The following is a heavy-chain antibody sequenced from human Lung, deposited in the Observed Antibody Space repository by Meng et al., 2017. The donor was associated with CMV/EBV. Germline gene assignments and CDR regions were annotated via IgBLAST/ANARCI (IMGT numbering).Heavy chain of an antibody. D-gene: IGHD2-2*01. V-gene: IGHV4-34*01. CDR3: ARGRSSTRYCSSTSCYSRGWIWFDP. J-gene: IGHJ5*02. CDR2: INHSGST. Sequence: RWIRQSPGKGLELIGEINHSGSTNYNPSLKSRVTISVDTSKNQFSLKLSSVTAADTAVYYCARGRSSTRYCSSTSCYSRGWIWFDPWGQGTLVTVSS.